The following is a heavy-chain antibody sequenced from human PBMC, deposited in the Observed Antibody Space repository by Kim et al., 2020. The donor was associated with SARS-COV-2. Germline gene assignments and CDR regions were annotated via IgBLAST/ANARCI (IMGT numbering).Heavy chain of an antibody. D-gene: IGHD3-16*01. CDR2: VYSDGVT. CDR1: GFTVSNNY. CDR3: ADGGGDGVAA. Sequence: GGSLRLSCAASGFTVSNNYMHWVRQAPGKGLEWVAVVYSDGVTYYSDAAENGRSISRSNTKNTLQHLLNSIRRADETAEYYCADGGGDGVAAGGQAIAV. V-gene: IGHV3-53*04. J-gene: IGHJ6*01.